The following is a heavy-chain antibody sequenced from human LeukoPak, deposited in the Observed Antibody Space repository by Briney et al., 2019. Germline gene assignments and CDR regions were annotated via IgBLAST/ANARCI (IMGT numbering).Heavy chain of an antibody. J-gene: IGHJ3*02. CDR2: IYYSGST. CDR1: GGSISSGDYY. CDR3: ARGEWSGGAFDI. D-gene: IGHD3-3*01. V-gene: IGHV4-30-4*01. Sequence: PSETLSLTCTVSGGSISSGDYYWSWIRQPPGKGLEWIGYIYYSGSTYYNPSLKSRVTISVDTSKNQFSLKLSSVTAADTAVYYYARGEWSGGAFDIWGQGTMVTVSS.